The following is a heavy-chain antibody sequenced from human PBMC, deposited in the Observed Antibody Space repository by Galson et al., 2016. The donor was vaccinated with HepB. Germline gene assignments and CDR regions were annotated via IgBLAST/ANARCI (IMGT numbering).Heavy chain of an antibody. CDR3: ARDRTDYGDYLGIFFDI. J-gene: IGHJ3*02. D-gene: IGHD4-17*01. CDR2: IIPIFGTA. V-gene: IGHV1-69*13. CDR1: GGTFNSYA. Sequence: SVKVSCKASGGTFNSYAVNRVRQAPGQGLEWMGGIIPIFGTANYAQKFQGRVTITADESTSTAYMELSSLRSEDTAVYYCARDRTDYGDYLGIFFDIWGQGTMVTVSS.